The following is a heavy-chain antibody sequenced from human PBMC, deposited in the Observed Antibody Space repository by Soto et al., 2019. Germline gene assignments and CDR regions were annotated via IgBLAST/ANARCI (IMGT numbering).Heavy chain of an antibody. D-gene: IGHD1-26*01. CDR1: GFTFSDHY. V-gene: IGHV3-72*01. CDR2: SRNKANSYTT. J-gene: IGHJ4*02. CDR3: TRVGIVGATFYFFDY. Sequence: VGSLRLSCAASGFTFSDHYMDWVRQAPGKGLEWVGRSRNKANSYTTEYAASVKGRFTISRDDSKNSLYLQMNSLKTEDTAVYYCTRVGIVGATFYFFDYWGQGTLVTVSS.